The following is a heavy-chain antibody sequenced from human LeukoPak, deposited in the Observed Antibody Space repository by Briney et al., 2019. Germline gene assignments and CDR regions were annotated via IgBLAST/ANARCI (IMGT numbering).Heavy chain of an antibody. D-gene: IGHD3-9*01. V-gene: IGHV4-39*01. J-gene: IGHJ4*02. Sequence: PSETLSLTCTVSGGSISSSSYYWGWIRQPPGKGLEWIGSIYYSGSTYYNPSLKSRVTISVDTSKNQFSLKLSSVTAADTAVYYCARRVRYFDWLGNVRYYFDYWGQGTLVTVSS. CDR3: ARRVRYFDWLGNVRYYFDY. CDR2: IYYSGST. CDR1: GGSISSSSYY.